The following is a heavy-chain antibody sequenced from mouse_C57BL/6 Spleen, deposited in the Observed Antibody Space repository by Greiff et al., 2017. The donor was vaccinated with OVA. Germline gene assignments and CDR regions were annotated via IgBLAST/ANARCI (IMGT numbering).Heavy chain of an antibody. CDR1: GYTFTDYY. CDR2: INPNNGGT. CDR3: AREGKYGNYDYAMDY. Sequence: VQLQQSGPELVKPGASVKISCKASGYTFTDYYMNWVKQSHGKSLEWIGDINPNNGGTSYNQKFKGKATLTVDKSSSTAYMELRSLTSEDSAVYYCAREGKYGNYDYAMDYWGQGTSVTVSS. J-gene: IGHJ4*01. D-gene: IGHD2-1*01. V-gene: IGHV1-26*01.